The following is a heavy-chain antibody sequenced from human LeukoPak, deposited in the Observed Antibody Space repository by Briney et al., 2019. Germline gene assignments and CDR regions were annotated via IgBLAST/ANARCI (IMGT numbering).Heavy chain of an antibody. CDR2: MSAYNGNT. V-gene: IGHV1-18*01. CDR3: ARGIGPAVVPAAMSASPVFDY. Sequence: ASVKVSRKASGYTFTSYGISWVRQPPGQGLEWMGWMSAYNGNTNYAQKLQGRVTMTTDTSTSTAYMELRSLRSDDTAVYYCARGIGPAVVPAAMSASPVFDYWGQGTLVTVSS. J-gene: IGHJ4*02. CDR1: GYTFTSYG. D-gene: IGHD2-2*01.